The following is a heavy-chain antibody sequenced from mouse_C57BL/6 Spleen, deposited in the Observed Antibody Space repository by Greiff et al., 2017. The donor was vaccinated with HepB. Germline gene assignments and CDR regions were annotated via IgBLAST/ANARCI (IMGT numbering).Heavy chain of an antibody. Sequence: EVQVVESGGGLVKPGGSLKLSCAASGFTFSSYAMSWVRQTPEKRLEWVATISDGGSYTYYPDNVKGRFTISRDNAKNNLYLQMSHLKSEDTAMYYCAAGDGYFDYWGQGTTLTVSS. J-gene: IGHJ2*01. CDR1: GFTFSSYA. V-gene: IGHV5-4*01. D-gene: IGHD2-3*01. CDR2: ISDGGSYT. CDR3: AAGDGYFDY.